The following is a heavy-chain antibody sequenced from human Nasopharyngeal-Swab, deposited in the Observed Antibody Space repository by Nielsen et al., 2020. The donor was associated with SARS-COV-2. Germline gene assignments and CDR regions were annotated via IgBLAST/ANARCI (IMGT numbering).Heavy chain of an antibody. CDR1: GFTFSSYA. CDR2: TSGNGGST. V-gene: IGHV3-23*01. J-gene: IGHJ6*03. D-gene: IGHD4-17*01. CDR3: AKYYGDYPYYYYYYMDV. Sequence: GESLKISCAASGFTFSSYAMSWVRQAPGKGLEWVSATSGNGGSTYYADSVKGRFTISRDNSKNTLYLQMNSLRAEDTAVYYCAKYYGDYPYYYYYYMDVWGKGTTVTVSS.